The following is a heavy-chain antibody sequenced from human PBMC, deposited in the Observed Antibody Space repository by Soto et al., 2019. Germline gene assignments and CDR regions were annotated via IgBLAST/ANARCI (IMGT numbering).Heavy chain of an antibody. V-gene: IGHV3-48*02. J-gene: IGHJ6*02. Sequence: EVQLVESGGGLVQPGGSLRLSCAASGFTFSSYTMNWVRLAPGKGLEWVSYISSSSTTMYYADSVKGRFTVSRDNAEKSLYLQMNSLRDDDTAVYFCAKDSSRGWFLNYGLDVWGQGTLVTVSS. D-gene: IGHD6-19*01. CDR1: GFTFSSYT. CDR2: ISSSSTTM. CDR3: AKDSSRGWFLNYGLDV.